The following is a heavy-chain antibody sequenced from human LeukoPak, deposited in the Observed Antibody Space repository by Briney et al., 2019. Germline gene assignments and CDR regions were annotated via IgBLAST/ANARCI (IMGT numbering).Heavy chain of an antibody. V-gene: IGHV3-74*01. Sequence: GGSLRPSCAASGFTFSSYWMHWVRQAPGKGLVWVSRINSDGSTTSYADSVKGRFAISRDNAKNTLYLQMNSLRAEDTAVYYCASSIRPFDYWGQGTLVTVSS. CDR3: ASSIRPFDY. J-gene: IGHJ4*02. CDR2: INSDGSTT. CDR1: GFTFSSYW.